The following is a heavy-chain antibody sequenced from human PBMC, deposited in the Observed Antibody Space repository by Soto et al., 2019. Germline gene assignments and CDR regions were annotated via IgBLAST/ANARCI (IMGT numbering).Heavy chain of an antibody. J-gene: IGHJ4*02. CDR1: GFTFSSYG. D-gene: IGHD4-17*01. V-gene: IGHV3-30*18. CDR2: ISYDGSNK. Sequence: QVQLVESGGGVVQPGRSLRRSCAASGFTFSSYGMHWVRQAPGKGLEWVAVISYDGSNKYYADSVKGRFTISRDNSKTTLYLQMNSLRAEDTAVYYCAKLYGGQKGGWVNWGQGTLVTVSS. CDR3: AKLYGGQKGGWVN.